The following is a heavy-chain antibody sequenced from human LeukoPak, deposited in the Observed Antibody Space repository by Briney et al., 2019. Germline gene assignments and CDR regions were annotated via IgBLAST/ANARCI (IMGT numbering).Heavy chain of an antibody. CDR3: ARGYSYGLAPFDY. CDR1: GFTFTNYW. CDR2: IKQDGSEE. Sequence: GGSLRLSCVASGFTFTNYWMSWVRQVPGKGLEWVANIKQDGSEELYADSVRGRYTISRDNAKNSLYLQMNSLRAEDTAEYHCARGYSYGLAPFDYWGQGTLVSVSS. J-gene: IGHJ4*02. V-gene: IGHV3-7*01. D-gene: IGHD5-18*01.